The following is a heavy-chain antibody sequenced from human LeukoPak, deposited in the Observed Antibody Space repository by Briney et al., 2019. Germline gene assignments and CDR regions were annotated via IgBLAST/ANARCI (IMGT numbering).Heavy chain of an antibody. V-gene: IGHV4-61*02. Sequence: SETLSLTCTVSGDSISRGGFYWSWIRQPAGKGLEWIGRICTSDSIDYNPSLKSRVSISKDTSKNQFSLKLSSVTAADTAVYYCARFHYGLDYWGQGTLVTVSS. CDR3: ARFHYGLDY. CDR1: GDSISRGGFY. J-gene: IGHJ4*02. CDR2: ICTSDSI. D-gene: IGHD3-10*01.